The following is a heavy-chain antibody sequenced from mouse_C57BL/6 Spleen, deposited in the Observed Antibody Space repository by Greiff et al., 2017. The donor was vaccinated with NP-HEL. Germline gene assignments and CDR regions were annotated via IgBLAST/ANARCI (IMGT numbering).Heavy chain of an antibody. Sequence: EVKLVESGGGLVKPGGSLKLSCAASGFTFSDYGIHWVRQAPEKGLEWVAYISSGSSTIYYADTVKGRFTISRDNAKNTLFLQMTSLRSEDTAMYYCASPFYWGQGTTLTVSS. CDR3: ASPFY. J-gene: IGHJ2*01. CDR2: ISSGSSTI. V-gene: IGHV5-17*01. CDR1: GFTFSDYG.